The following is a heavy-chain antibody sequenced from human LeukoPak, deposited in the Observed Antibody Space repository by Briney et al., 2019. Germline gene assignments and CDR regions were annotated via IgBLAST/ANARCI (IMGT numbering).Heavy chain of an antibody. J-gene: IGHJ3*02. V-gene: IGHV5-51*01. CDR3: ARPDDYGGKPAAFDI. CDR1: GYSFTNYW. CDR2: IYPGDSDT. Sequence: LGESLKISCKGSGYSFTNYWIGWVRQMPGKGLEWMGIIYPGDSDTRYSPSFRGQVTISADKSINTAYLQWSSLKASDTAMYYCARPDDYGGKPAAFDIWGQGTMVTVSS. D-gene: IGHD4-23*01.